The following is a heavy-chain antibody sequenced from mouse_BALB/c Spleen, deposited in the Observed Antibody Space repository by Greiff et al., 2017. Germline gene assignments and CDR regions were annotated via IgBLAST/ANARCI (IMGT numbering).Heavy chain of an antibody. Sequence: EVKLVESGGGLVQPGGSRKLSCAASGFTFSSFGMHWVRQAPEKGLEWVAYISSGSSTIYYADTVKGRFTISRDNPKNTLFLQMTSLRSEDTAMYYCARWGYYYGSGGYFDVWGAGTTVTVSS. CDR3: ARWGYYYGSGGYFDV. CDR1: GFTFSSFG. J-gene: IGHJ1*01. D-gene: IGHD1-1*01. V-gene: IGHV5-17*02. CDR2: ISSGSSTI.